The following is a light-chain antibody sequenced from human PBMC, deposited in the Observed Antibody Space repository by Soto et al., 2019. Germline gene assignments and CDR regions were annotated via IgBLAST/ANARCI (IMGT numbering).Light chain of an antibody. Sequence: QSALTQPASVSGSPGQSITISCTGTSSDVGGYQYVSWYQQYPGKAPKLVIYEVSNRPSGVSIRFSGSKSGDTASLTISGLQAEDEADYYCCSYTLRSTLVFGGGTK. CDR1: SSDVGGYQY. CDR3: CSYTLRSTLV. V-gene: IGLV2-14*01. CDR2: EVS. J-gene: IGLJ2*01.